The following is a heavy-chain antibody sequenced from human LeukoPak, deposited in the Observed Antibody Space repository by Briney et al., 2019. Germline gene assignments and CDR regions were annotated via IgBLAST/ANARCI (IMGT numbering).Heavy chain of an antibody. J-gene: IGHJ6*02. D-gene: IGHD5-18*01. CDR2: IYSSGST. CDR3: ASSPSSYGYNYYYYGMDV. CDR1: DDSISSYY. Sequence: RPSETLSLTCTVSDDSISSYYWSWIRQPPGKGLEWIGYIYSSGSTNYNPSLKSRVTMSVDTSKNQFSLKLTSVTAADTAVYYCASSPSSYGYNYYYYGMDVWGQGTTVTVSS. V-gene: IGHV4-59*01.